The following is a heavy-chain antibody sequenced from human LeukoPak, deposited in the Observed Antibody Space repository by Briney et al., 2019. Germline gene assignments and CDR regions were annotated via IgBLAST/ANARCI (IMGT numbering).Heavy chain of an antibody. CDR2: IYHSGST. J-gene: IGHJ4*02. Sequence: SQTLSLTCAVSGGSISSGGYSWSWIRQPPGKGLEWIGYIYHSGSTYYNPSLKSRVTISVDRSKNQFSLKLSSVTAADTAVYYCARTRIAAAGTRYYFDYWGQGTLVTVSS. V-gene: IGHV4-30-2*01. CDR1: GGSISSGGYS. D-gene: IGHD6-13*01. CDR3: ARTRIAAAGTRYYFDY.